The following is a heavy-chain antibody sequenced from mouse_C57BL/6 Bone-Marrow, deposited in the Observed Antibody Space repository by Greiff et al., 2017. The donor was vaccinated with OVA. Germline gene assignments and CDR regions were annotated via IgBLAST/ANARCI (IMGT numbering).Heavy chain of an antibody. D-gene: IGHD2-3*01. Sequence: VKLMESGPGLVQPSQSLSITCTVSGFSLTSYGVHWVRQSPGKGLEWLGVIWRGGSTDYNAAFMSRLSITKDNSKSQVFFKMNSLQADDTAIYYCAIDGYYEDWYFDVWGTGTTVTVSS. V-gene: IGHV2-5*01. CDR1: GFSLTSYG. CDR2: IWRGGST. CDR3: AIDGYYEDWYFDV. J-gene: IGHJ1*03.